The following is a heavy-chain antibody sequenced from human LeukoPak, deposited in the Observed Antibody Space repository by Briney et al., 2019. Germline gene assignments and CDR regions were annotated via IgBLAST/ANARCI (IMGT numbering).Heavy chain of an antibody. CDR3: ARVTQLRYFDWLSYPGGWFDP. D-gene: IGHD3-9*01. CDR1: GGSISSGSYY. V-gene: IGHV4-61*02. Sequence: SETLSLTCTVSGGSISSGSYYWSWIRQPAGKGLEWIGRIYTSGSTNYNPSLKSRVTISVDTSKNQFSLKLSSVTAADTAAYYCARVTQLRYFDWLSYPGGWFDPWGQGTLVTVSS. J-gene: IGHJ5*02. CDR2: IYTSGST.